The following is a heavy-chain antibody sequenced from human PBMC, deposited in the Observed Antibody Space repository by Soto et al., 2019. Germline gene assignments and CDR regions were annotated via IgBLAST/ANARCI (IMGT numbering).Heavy chain of an antibody. D-gene: IGHD6-13*01. CDR3: AREAAVAGHDAFDI. V-gene: IGHV4-59*01. CDR2: IFTSGST. Sequence: QVQLQESGPGLVTPSETLSLICTVSGGSITSSYWSWIRQPPGKGLEWIGYIFTSGSTNYNPSLEIRVIISLDTSKNQFSLKLSSVTAADTAVYYCAREAAVAGHDAFDIWGKGTVVTVSS. CDR1: GGSITSSY. J-gene: IGHJ3*02.